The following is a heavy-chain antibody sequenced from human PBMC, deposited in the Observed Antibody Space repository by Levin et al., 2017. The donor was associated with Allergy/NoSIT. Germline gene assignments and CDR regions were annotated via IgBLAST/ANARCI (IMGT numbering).Heavy chain of an antibody. J-gene: IGHJ4*02. Sequence: GGSLRLSCAASGFRFDDHAMYWVRQAPGKGLEWVSGISWNGGKKDYADSVEGRFTISRDNAKNSLYLQMNSLRAGDPALYYGARDRICSGGICYSGLDAWGQGPLVTVSS. CDR1: GFRFDDHA. V-gene: IGHV3-9*01. CDR2: ISWNGGKK. D-gene: IGHD2-15*01. CDR3: ARDRICSGGICYSGLDA.